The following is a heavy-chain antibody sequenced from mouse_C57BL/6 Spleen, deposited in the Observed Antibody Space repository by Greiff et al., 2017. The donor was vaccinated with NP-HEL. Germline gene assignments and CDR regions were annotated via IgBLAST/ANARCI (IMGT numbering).Heavy chain of an antibody. J-gene: IGHJ2*01. V-gene: IGHV1-53*01. CDR1: GYTFTSYW. CDR3: AREGYYLDFDY. CDR2: INPSNGGT. D-gene: IGHD2-3*01. Sequence: QVQLQQPGTELVEPGASVKLSCKASGYTFTSYWMHWVKQRPGQGLEWIGNINPSNGGTNYNEKFKSKATLPVDKSSSTAYMQLSSLTSEDSAVYYCAREGYYLDFDYWGQGTTLTVSS.